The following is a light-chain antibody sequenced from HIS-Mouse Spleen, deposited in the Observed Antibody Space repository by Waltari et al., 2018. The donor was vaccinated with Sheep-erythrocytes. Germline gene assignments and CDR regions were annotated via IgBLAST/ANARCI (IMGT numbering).Light chain of an antibody. CDR3: SSYAGSNNPV. J-gene: IGLJ2*01. CDR1: SSHGGCYTY. V-gene: IGLV2-8*01. CDR2: EVS. Sequence: QSALPQPRSVSGSPGPSVTIACTRTSSHGGCYTYVSWYQQHPGKAPKLMIYEVSNGPSGVPDRFSGSKSGNTASLTVSGLQAEDEADYYCSSYAGSNNPVFGGGTKLTVL.